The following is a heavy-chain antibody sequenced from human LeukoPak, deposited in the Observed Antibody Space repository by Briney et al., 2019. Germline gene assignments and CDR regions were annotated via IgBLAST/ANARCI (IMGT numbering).Heavy chain of an antibody. Sequence: PGGSLRLSCAASGFTFSSYAMNWVRQAPGKGLQWVSVISSSGDATYYADSVKGRFTISRDNSKNTLYLQMNSLRAEDTAVYYCAKGPTADQGSAWGRGTLVTVSS. V-gene: IGHV3-23*01. J-gene: IGHJ5*02. CDR3: AKGPTADQGSA. CDR1: GFTFSSYA. D-gene: IGHD7-27*01. CDR2: ISSSGDAT.